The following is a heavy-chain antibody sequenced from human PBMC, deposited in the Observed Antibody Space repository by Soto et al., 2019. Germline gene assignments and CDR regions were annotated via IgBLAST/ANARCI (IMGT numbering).Heavy chain of an antibody. CDR1: GGSISSSPYY. Sequence: QLPLQESGPGLVKPSETLSLTCTVSGGSISSSPYYWAWIRQPPGKGLQWIGNIYYNGNPFYNPSLRSRVTISIDTSKSQFSLGLSSVTASDTAVYYCARHGPLTNNWNQLNCWGQGTLVTVSS. V-gene: IGHV4-39*01. CDR3: ARHGPLTNNWNQLNC. J-gene: IGHJ4*02. CDR2: IYYNGNP. D-gene: IGHD1-1*01.